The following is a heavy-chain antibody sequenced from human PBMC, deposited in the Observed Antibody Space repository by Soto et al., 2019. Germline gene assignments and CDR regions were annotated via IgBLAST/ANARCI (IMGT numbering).Heavy chain of an antibody. Sequence: PGGSLRLSCAASGFTFSSYSMNWVRQAPGKGLEWVSSISSSSSYIYYADSVKGRFTISRDNAKNSLYLQMNSLRAEDTAVYYCAISMRSGYDLYYYYGMDVWGQGTTVTVSS. V-gene: IGHV3-21*01. CDR2: ISSSSSYI. CDR1: GFTFSSYS. D-gene: IGHD5-12*01. CDR3: AISMRSGYDLYYYYGMDV. J-gene: IGHJ6*02.